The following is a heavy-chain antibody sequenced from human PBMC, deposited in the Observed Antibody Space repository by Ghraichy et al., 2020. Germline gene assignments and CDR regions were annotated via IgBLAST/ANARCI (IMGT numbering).Heavy chain of an antibody. D-gene: IGHD1-26*01. CDR2: IKQDGSEK. CDR1: GFTFSSYW. J-gene: IGHJ4*02. CDR3: AIEGATTGAYYFDY. Sequence: GGSLRLSCAASGFTFSSYWMSWVRQAPGKGLEWVANIKQDGSEKYYVDSVKGRFTISRDNAKNSLYLQMNSLGAEDTAVYYCAIEGATTGAYYFDYWCQGTLVTVST. V-gene: IGHV3-7*01.